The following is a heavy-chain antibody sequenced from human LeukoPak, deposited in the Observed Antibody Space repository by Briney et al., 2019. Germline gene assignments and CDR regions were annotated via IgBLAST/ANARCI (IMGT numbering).Heavy chain of an antibody. CDR1: GFIFSRYA. Sequence: GGSLRLSCAASGFIFSRYAMTWVRQAPGKGLEWVSSISSTVINTYNADSVKGRFTISRDNSKNTLYLQMNSLRADDTAIYYCAKGTVRFLEWSQRGYFDYWGQGILVTVSS. CDR3: AKGTVRFLEWSQRGYFDY. D-gene: IGHD3-3*01. J-gene: IGHJ4*02. CDR2: ISSTVINT. V-gene: IGHV3-23*01.